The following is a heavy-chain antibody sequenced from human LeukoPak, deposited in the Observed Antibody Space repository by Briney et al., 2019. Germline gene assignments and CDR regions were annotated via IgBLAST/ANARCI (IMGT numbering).Heavy chain of an antibody. CDR1: GFIFSNYY. CDR3: AKGVGQQLARNYFDY. CDR2: ISSSGSTI. J-gene: IGHJ4*02. V-gene: IGHV3-11*01. D-gene: IGHD6-13*01. Sequence: PGGSLRLSCAASGFIFSNYYMGWVRQAPGKGLEGVSYISSSGSTIYYADSVKGRFTISRDNAKNSLYRQMNSLSAEDMALYYCAKGVGQQLARNYFDYWGQGPLVTVSS.